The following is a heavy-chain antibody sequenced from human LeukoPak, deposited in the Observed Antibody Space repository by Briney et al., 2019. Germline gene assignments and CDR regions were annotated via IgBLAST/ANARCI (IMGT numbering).Heavy chain of an antibody. CDR1: GFTSNDYA. J-gene: IGHJ4*02. CDR3: AECRVGVRTRIDF. V-gene: IGHV1-8*01. D-gene: IGHD3-10*01. CDR2: MNPNSGNT. Sequence: GASVKVSCKVSGFTSNDYAVYWVCQATGQGPEWLGWMNPNSGNTGYAEKFQGRLTMTMNTSITTAYLELSRLRAEDTALYHCAECRVGVRTRIDFWGQGTLVTVSS.